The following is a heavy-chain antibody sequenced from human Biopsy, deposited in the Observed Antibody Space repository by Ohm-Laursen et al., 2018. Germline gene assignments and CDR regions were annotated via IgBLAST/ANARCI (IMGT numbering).Heavy chain of an antibody. CDR3: ATPFQYYDSWGGYPPFDH. D-gene: IGHD3-3*01. Sequence: ASVKVSCKSSGGPSSNYAFSWVRQAPGEGLEWMGGIIAVSGLVNYAPKFQGRVSITADKSTTTAYMELSNLKSEDTAVYYCATPFQYYDSWGGYPPFDHWGQGTLVTVSS. J-gene: IGHJ4*02. V-gene: IGHV1-69*10. CDR1: GGPSSNYA. CDR2: IIAVSGLV.